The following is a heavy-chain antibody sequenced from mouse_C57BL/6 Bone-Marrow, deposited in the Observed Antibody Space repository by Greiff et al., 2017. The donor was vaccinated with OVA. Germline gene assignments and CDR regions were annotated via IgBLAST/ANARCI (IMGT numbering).Heavy chain of an antibody. J-gene: IGHJ2*01. CDR1: GYTFTSYW. Sequence: VQLQQPGAELVKPGASVKLSCKASGYTFTSYWMHWVKQRPGRGLEWIGRIDPNSGGTKYNEKFKSKATLTVDKPSSTAYMQLSSLTSEDSAVYYCASFITTVVATSPYFDYWGQGTTLTVSS. CDR2: IDPNSGGT. V-gene: IGHV1-72*01. CDR3: ASFITTVVATSPYFDY. D-gene: IGHD1-1*01.